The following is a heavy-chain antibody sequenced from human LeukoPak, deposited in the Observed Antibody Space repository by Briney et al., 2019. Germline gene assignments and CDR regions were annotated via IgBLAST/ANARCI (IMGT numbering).Heavy chain of an antibody. Sequence: SETLSLTCTVSVGSISSGSYYWSWIRQPAGKGLEWIGRIYTSGSTNYNPSLKSRVTISVDTSKNQLSLKLSSLTAADTAVYYCARHEYSGSYYGLSWFDPWGQGTLVTVSS. J-gene: IGHJ5*02. CDR3: ARHEYSGSYYGLSWFDP. D-gene: IGHD1-26*01. CDR2: IYTSGST. CDR1: VGSISSGSYY. V-gene: IGHV4-61*02.